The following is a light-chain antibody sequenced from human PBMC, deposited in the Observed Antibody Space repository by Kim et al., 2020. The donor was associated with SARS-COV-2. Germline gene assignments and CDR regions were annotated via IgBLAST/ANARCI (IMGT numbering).Light chain of an antibody. V-gene: IGLV3-19*01. Sequence: SSELTQDPAVSVALGQTVRITCQGDMLRSYYASWYQQKPGQAPGLVIYGKNNRPSGIPDRFSGSSSGNTASLTITGAQAEDEADYYCNSRDSSGNHVVFG. CDR1: MLRSYY. CDR2: GKN. CDR3: NSRDSSGNHVV. J-gene: IGLJ2*01.